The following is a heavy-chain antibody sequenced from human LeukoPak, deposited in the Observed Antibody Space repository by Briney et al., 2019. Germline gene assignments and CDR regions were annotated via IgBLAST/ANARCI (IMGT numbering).Heavy chain of an antibody. D-gene: IGHD6-6*01. CDR2: ISSSSSYI. V-gene: IGHV3-21*01. Sequence: GGSLRLSCAASGFTFSSYAMSWVRQAPGKGLEWVSSISSSSSYIYYADSVKGRFTISRDNAKNSLYLQMDSLRAEDTAVYYCMASSSDRPWGQGTLVTVSS. CDR3: MASSSDRP. J-gene: IGHJ5*02. CDR1: GFTFSSYA.